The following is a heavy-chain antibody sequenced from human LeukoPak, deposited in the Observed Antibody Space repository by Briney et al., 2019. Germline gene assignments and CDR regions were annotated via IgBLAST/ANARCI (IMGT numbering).Heavy chain of an antibody. J-gene: IGHJ4*02. CDR3: AKEGVITFGGVDYFDY. Sequence: PGGTLRLSCAASGFTFSSYAMSWVRQAPGKGLEWVSAISGSGGSTYYADSVKGRFTISRDNSKNTLYLQMNSLRAEDTAVYYCAKEGVITFGGVDYFDYWGQGTLVTVSS. D-gene: IGHD3-16*01. V-gene: IGHV3-23*01. CDR2: ISGSGGST. CDR1: GFTFSSYA.